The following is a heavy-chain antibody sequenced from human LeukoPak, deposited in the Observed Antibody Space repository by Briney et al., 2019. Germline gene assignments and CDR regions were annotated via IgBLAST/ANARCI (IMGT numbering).Heavy chain of an antibody. CDR1: GGSISSYY. D-gene: IGHD3-22*01. J-gene: IGHJ4*02. Sequence: PPETLSLTCTVSGGSISSYYWSWIRQPPGKGLEWIGYIYYSGSTNYNPSLKSRVTISVDTSKNQFSLKLSSVTAADTAVYYCARWGYYDSSGYLDYWGQGTLVTVSS. CDR3: ARWGYYDSSGYLDY. V-gene: IGHV4-59*01. CDR2: IYYSGST.